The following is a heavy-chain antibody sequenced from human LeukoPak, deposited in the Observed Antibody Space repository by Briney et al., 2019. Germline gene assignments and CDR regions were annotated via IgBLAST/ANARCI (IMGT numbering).Heavy chain of an antibody. CDR2: ICLDGRI. CDR1: GGSITSRDC. V-gene: IGHV4-4*02. Sequence: SETLSLTCGVSGGSITSRDCWSWVRQPPGKGLEWIGEICLDGRIHYTPSLKSRISISIDRSKDQFSLNLISVAAADTAIYLCASQGGLRNDFWGQGTLVTVSS. CDR3: ASQGGLRNDF. J-gene: IGHJ4*02. D-gene: IGHD2-15*01.